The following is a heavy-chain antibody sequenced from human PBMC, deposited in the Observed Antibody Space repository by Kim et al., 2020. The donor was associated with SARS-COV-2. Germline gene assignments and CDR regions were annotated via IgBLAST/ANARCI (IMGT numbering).Heavy chain of an antibody. Sequence: SQTLSLTCAISGDSVSSNSAAWNWIRQSPSRGLEWLGRTYYRSKWYNDYAVSVKSRITINPDTSKNQFSLQLNSVTPEDTAVYYCARDHNPGMVRESRRPPFDYWGKGTLVTVSS. CDR2: TYYRSKWYN. CDR1: GDSVSSNSAA. D-gene: IGHD3-10*01. CDR3: ARDHNPGMVRESRRPPFDY. J-gene: IGHJ4*02. V-gene: IGHV6-1*01.